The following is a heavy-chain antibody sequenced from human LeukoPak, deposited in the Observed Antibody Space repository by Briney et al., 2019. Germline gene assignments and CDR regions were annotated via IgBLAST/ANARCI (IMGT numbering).Heavy chain of an antibody. CDR2: INPNSGGT. Sequence: ASVKVSCKASGYTFTGYYMHWVRQAPGQGLEWMGWINPNSGGTNYAQKFQGRVTMTRDTSISTAYMELSRLRSDDTAVYYCARDPGWFGELGNIDYWGQGTLVTVSS. V-gene: IGHV1-2*02. CDR1: GYTFTGYY. J-gene: IGHJ4*02. D-gene: IGHD3-10*01. CDR3: ARDPGWFGELGNIDY.